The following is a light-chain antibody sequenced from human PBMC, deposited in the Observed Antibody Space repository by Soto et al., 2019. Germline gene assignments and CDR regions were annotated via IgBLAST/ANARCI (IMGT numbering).Light chain of an antibody. CDR2: DAS. V-gene: IGKV3-11*01. J-gene: IGKJ2*01. Sequence: DIVLTQSPATLSLSPGERATLACRASQSVSTYLAWYQQRPGQAPRPLIYDASNRATGIPARFSGSGSGTDFTLTISSLEPEDFAVYYCQQYNNWPMYTFGQGTQVDIK. CDR1: QSVSTY. CDR3: QQYNNWPMYT.